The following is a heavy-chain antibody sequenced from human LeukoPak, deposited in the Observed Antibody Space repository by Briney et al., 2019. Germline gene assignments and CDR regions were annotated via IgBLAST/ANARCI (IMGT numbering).Heavy chain of an antibody. CDR1: SGSISTYY. CDR3: ARGDRSGWYNDN. J-gene: IGHJ4*02. CDR2: IYTSGST. Sequence: AETLSLTCTVSSGSISTYYWSWIRQPAGKGLEWIGRIYTSGSTKYNPSLKSRVTMSVDTSKNQVSLNLTSVTAADTAVYFCARGDRSGWYNDNWGQGALVTVSS. V-gene: IGHV4-4*07. D-gene: IGHD6-19*01.